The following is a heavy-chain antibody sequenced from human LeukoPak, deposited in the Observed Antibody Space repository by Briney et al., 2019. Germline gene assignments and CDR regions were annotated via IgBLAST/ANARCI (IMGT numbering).Heavy chain of an antibody. J-gene: IGHJ3*02. CDR2: INSDGSST. CDR1: GFTFSSYW. CDR3: ARGGRANGVYDAFDI. D-gene: IGHD2-8*01. Sequence: GGSLRLSCAASGFTFSSYWMHWVRQAPGKGLVWVSRINSDGSSTSYADSVKGRFTISRDNAKNTVYLQMNTLRAEDTALYYCARGGRANGVYDAFDIWGQGTIVTVSS. V-gene: IGHV3-74*01.